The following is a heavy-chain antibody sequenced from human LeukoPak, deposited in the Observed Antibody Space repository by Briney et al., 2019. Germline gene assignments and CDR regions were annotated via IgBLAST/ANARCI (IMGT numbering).Heavy chain of an antibody. D-gene: IGHD2-2*01. CDR1: GGTFSSYA. CDR2: IIPIFGTA. J-gene: IGHJ4*02. CDR3: ARDRDGYCSSTSCPLDY. Sequence: GSSVKVSCKASGGTFSSYAISWVRQAPGQGLEWMGGIIPIFGTANYAQKFQGRVTITTDESTSTAYMELSSLRSEDTAVYYCARDRDGYCSSTSCPLDYWGQGTLVTVSS. V-gene: IGHV1-69*05.